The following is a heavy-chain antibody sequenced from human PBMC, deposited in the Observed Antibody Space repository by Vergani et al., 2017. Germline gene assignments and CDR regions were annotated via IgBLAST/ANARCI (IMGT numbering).Heavy chain of an antibody. CDR3: ARVRLVPAAIYYMDV. V-gene: IGHV4-59*01. Sequence: QVQLQESGPGLVKPSETLSLTCTVSGGSISSYYWSRIRQPPGKGLEWIGYIYYSGSTNYNPSLKSRVTISVDTSKNQFSLKLSSVTAADTAVYYCARVRLVPAAIYYMDVWGKGTTVTVSS. CDR1: GGSISSYY. CDR2: IYYSGST. J-gene: IGHJ6*03. D-gene: IGHD2-2*01.